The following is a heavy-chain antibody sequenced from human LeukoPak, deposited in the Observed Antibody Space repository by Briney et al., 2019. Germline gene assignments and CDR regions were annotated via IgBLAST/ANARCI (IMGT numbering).Heavy chain of an antibody. CDR2: LSGSGYET. CDR3: ARVRGRDGYFDY. J-gene: IGHJ4*02. V-gene: IGHV3-23*01. D-gene: IGHD5-24*01. CDR1: GFDFSTHG. Sequence: GGSLRLSCAATGFDFSTHGMSWVRQAPGKGLEWVSALSGSGYETYYTASVKGRFTISRDESTKTLYLQMNSVRAEDTAVYYCARVRGRDGYFDYWGQGALVTVS.